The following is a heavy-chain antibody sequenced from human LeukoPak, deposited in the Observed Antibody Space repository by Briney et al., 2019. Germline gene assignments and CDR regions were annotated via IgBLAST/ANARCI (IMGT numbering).Heavy chain of an antibody. Sequence: GGSLRLSCAASGFTFSSYSMNWVRQAPGKGLEWVSPISSSISYIYYADSVKGRFTISRDNAKNSLYLQMDSLRAEDTAVYYCASLRDYFDYWGQGTLVTVSS. CDR1: GFTFSSYS. V-gene: IGHV3-21*01. CDR3: ASLRDYFDY. J-gene: IGHJ4*02. CDR2: ISSSISYI. D-gene: IGHD4-17*01.